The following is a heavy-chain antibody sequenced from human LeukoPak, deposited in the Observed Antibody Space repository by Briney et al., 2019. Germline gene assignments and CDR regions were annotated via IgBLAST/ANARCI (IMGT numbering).Heavy chain of an antibody. D-gene: IGHD2-2*01. CDR1: GFTFSSYG. CDR2: IRYDGSNK. CDR3: AKGLVPAAISAFDI. V-gene: IGHV3-30*02. Sequence: GGSLRLSCAASGFTFSSYGMHWVRQAPGKGLEWVAFIRYDGSNKYYADSVKGRFTISRDNSKNTLYLQMNSLRAEDTAVYYCAKGLVPAAISAFDIWGQGTMVTVSS. J-gene: IGHJ3*02.